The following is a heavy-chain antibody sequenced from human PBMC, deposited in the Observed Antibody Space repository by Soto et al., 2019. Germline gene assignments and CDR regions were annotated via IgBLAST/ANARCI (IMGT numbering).Heavy chain of an antibody. CDR1: GGSVNSGGYY. D-gene: IGHD2-8*01. V-gene: IGHV4-61*03. J-gene: IGHJ4*02. CDR2: IFYNGGT. CDR3: ARGDHGPRRFYFDT. Sequence: TSETLSLTCTVSGGSVNSGGYYWSWIRQPPGKGLEWIGFIFYNGGTSYNPSLGGRVTISADTSKTLFSLNLNFVTAADTAVYYCARGDHGPRRFYFDTWGQGTLVTVSS.